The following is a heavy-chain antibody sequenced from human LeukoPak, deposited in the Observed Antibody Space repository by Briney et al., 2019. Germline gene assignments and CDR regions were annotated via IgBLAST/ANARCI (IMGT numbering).Heavy chain of an antibody. CDR2: ISAYSGYT. V-gene: IGHV1-18*01. CDR1: GYTFTSYD. CDR3: ARDAVSTTTAGGINY. D-gene: IGHD5/OR15-5a*01. J-gene: IGHJ4*02. Sequence: GASVKVSCKASGYTFTSYDINWVRQATGQGLEWMGWISAYSGYTHYAQKIQGRVTVTTEASTSTAYMELRSLTSYDTAVYYCARDAVSTTTAGGINYWGQGTLVTVSS.